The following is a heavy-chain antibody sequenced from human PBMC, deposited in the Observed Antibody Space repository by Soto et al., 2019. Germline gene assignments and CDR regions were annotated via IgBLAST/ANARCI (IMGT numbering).Heavy chain of an antibody. V-gene: IGHV3-74*01. CDR2: INSDGSST. J-gene: IGHJ4*02. Sequence: EVQLVESGGGLVQPGGSLRLSCAASGFTFRRYWMHWVRQAPGKGLVWVSRINSDGSSTSYADSVKGRFTISRDNAKNTLYLQMNSLRAEDTAVYYCVRTSLVVAAATREDYWGQGTLVTVSS. D-gene: IGHD2-15*01. CDR3: VRTSLVVAAATREDY. CDR1: GFTFRRYW.